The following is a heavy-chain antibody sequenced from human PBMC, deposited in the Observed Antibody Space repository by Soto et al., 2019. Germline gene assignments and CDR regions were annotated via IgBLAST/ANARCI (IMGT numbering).Heavy chain of an antibody. CDR2: IHYTGGT. D-gene: IGHD4-4*01. J-gene: IGHJ6*02. Sequence: SETLSLTCTDSGDSISRSRYYWGWIRQPPGKGLEWIASIHYTGGTYYNPSLRSRVTISVDTSKTQFSLTVTSVTAADTAVYYCERHLYSNSPDVSGQGPSVTVYS. V-gene: IGHV4-39*01. CDR3: ERHLYSNSPDV. CDR1: GDSISRSRYY.